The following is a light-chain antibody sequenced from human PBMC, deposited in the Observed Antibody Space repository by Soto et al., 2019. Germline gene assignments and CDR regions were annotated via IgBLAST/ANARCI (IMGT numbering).Light chain of an antibody. J-gene: IGLJ2*01. Sequence: QSVLTQPASVSGSPGQSITISCTGTSSDVGGYNYVSWYQQHPGKAPKLMIYEVSNRPSGVSNRFSGSKSGNTASLTISGLQAEDEADYYCSSYTSSSTLFYVVFGGGTQLTVL. CDR2: EVS. CDR1: SSDVGGYNY. V-gene: IGLV2-14*01. CDR3: SSYTSSSTLFYVV.